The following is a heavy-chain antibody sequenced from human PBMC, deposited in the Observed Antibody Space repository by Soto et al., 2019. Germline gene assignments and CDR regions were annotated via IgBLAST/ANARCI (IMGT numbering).Heavy chain of an antibody. D-gene: IGHD6-6*01. CDR1: GYTFTGYY. V-gene: IGHV1-2*02. Sequence: GASVKVSCKASGYTFTGYYMHWVRQAPGQGLEWMGWTNPNSGGTNYAQKFQGRVTMTRDTSISTAYMELSRLRSDDTAVYYCASIQPVGAAPPKHFLDYVDQGTLVTVSS. J-gene: IGHJ4*02. CDR3: ASIQPVGAAPPKHFLDY. CDR2: TNPNSGGT.